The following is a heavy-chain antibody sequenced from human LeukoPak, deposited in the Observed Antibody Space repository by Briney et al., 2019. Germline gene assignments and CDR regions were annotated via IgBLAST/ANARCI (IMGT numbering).Heavy chain of an antibody. V-gene: IGHV4-59*01. CDR1: GGSISTYY. Sequence: SETLSLTRTVSGGSISTYYWSWIRQPPGKGLEWIGYIYYSRSTNYNTSLKRRVTISVDTSKNQFSLNLNSVTAADTAMYYCASRTMIDAFDMWGQGTMVTVSS. J-gene: IGHJ3*02. D-gene: IGHD3-22*01. CDR2: IYYSRST. CDR3: ASRTMIDAFDM.